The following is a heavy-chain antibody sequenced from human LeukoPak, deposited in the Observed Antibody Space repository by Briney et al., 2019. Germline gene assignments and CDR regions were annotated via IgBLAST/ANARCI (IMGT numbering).Heavy chain of an antibody. J-gene: IGHJ4*02. CDR3: AKEGSSWLTYYFDY. CDR2: ISGSGGST. CDR1: GCTFSSYA. D-gene: IGHD6-13*01. V-gene: IGHV3-23*01. Sequence: GGSLRLSCAASGCTFSSYAMSWVRQAPGKGLEWVSAISGSGGSTYYADSVKGRFTISRDNSKNPLYLQMNSLRAEDTAVYYCAKEGSSWLTYYFDYWGQGTLVTVSS.